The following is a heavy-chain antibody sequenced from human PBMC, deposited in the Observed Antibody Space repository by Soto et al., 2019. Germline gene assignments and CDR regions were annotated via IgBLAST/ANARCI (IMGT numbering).Heavy chain of an antibody. D-gene: IGHD2-8*01. J-gene: IGHJ6*02. CDR1: GYTLTSYG. Sequence: QVQLVQSGAEVKKPGASVKVSCKASGYTLTSYGISWVRQAPGQGLEWMGWISAYNGNTNYAQKLQGRVTMTTDTSTSTAYMELRSLRSDDTAVYYCARYCTNGVCYTDGMDVWGQGTTVTVSS. V-gene: IGHV1-18*01. CDR3: ARYCTNGVCYTDGMDV. CDR2: ISAYNGNT.